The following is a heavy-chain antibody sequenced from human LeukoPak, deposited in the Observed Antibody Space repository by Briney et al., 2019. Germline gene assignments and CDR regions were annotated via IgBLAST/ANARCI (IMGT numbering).Heavy chain of an antibody. CDR3: ARLVLGYCSSTSCHRRNWFDP. Sequence: SETLSLTCTVSGGSISSYYWSWIRQPPGKGLEWIGYIYYSGSTNYNPSLKSRVTISVDTSKNQFSLKLSSVTAADTAVYYCARLVLGYCSSTSCHRRNWFDPWGQGTLVTVSS. D-gene: IGHD2-2*01. CDR1: GGSISSYY. V-gene: IGHV4-59*12. CDR2: IYYSGST. J-gene: IGHJ5*02.